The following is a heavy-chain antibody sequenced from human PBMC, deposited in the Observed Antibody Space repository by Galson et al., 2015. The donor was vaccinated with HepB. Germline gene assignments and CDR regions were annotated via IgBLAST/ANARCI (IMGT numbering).Heavy chain of an antibody. D-gene: IGHD2-2*01. CDR2: ISSSSSYI. CDR1: GFTFSSYS. Sequence: SLRLSCAASGFTFSSYSMNWVRQAPGKGLEWVSSISSSSSYIYYADSVKGRFTNSRDNAKNSLYLQMNSLRAEDTAVYYCARATTGQLAQYFDYWGQGTLVTVSS. J-gene: IGHJ4*02. V-gene: IGHV3-21*01. CDR3: ARATTGQLAQYFDY.